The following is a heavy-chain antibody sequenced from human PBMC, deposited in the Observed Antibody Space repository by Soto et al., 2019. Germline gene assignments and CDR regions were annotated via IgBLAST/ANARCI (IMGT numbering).Heavy chain of an antibody. CDR1: GGTFSSYA. D-gene: IGHD4-4*01. J-gene: IGHJ6*02. CDR3: ARASIHDYSNYRYYYGMDV. V-gene: IGHV1-69*13. Sequence: GASVKVSCKASGGTFSSYAISWVRQAPGQGLEWMGGIIPIFGTANYAQKFQGRVTITADESTSTAYMELSSLRSEDTAVYYCARASIHDYSNYRYYYGMDVWGQGTTVTSP. CDR2: IIPIFGTA.